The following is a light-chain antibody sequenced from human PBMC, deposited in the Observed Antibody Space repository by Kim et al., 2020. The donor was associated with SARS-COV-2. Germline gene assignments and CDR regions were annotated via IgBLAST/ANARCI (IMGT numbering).Light chain of an antibody. CDR2: EAS. CDR3: QQCDDLPLT. CDR1: QDISKY. J-gene: IGKJ4*01. V-gene: IGKV1-33*01. Sequence: ASGGDRVTITCQASQDISKYLIWYQQKPGKAPKVLIYEASNLETGVPSRFSGSGSGTDFTFTINNLQPEDIGTYYCQQCDDLPLTFGGGTKVEIK.